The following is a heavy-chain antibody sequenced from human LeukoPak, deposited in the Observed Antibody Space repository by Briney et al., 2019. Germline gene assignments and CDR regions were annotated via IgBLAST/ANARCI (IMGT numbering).Heavy chain of an antibody. CDR2: ISAGAVST. CDR1: GFPLRSYG. V-gene: IGHV3-23*01. Sequence: GGTLRLSCAASGFPLRSYGMSWVRQAPGKGLEWVSAISAGAVSTYYADSVKGRFTISRDSSKNTLYLQMNSLRAEDTAVYYCAKGGSSSWDYFDYWGQGTLVTVSS. D-gene: IGHD6-13*01. CDR3: AKGGSSSWDYFDY. J-gene: IGHJ4*02.